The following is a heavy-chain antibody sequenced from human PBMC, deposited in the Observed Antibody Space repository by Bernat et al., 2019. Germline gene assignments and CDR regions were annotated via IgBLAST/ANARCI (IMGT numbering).Heavy chain of an antibody. D-gene: IGHD3-10*01. J-gene: IGHJ4*02. V-gene: IGHV4-61*02. CDR3: AREQGVDYFDY. CDR1: GGSISSGSYY. CDR2: IYTSGST. Sequence: QVQLQESGPGLVKPSQTLSLTCTVSGGSISSGSYYWSWIRQPAGKGLEWIGRIYTSGSTNYNPSLKSRVTISVDTSKNQFSLKLSSVTAADTAVYYCAREQGVDYFDYWGQGTLVTVSS.